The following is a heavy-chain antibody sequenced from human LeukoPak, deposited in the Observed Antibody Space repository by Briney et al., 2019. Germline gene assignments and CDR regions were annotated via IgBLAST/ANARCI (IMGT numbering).Heavy chain of an antibody. V-gene: IGHV3-53*01. J-gene: IGHJ3*02. CDR2: IYSGGST. CDR3: ARDHGGYYYDSSGYPITFDI. Sequence: GGSLRLSCAASGFTVSSNYMSWVRQAPGKGLEWVSVIYSGGSTYYADSVKGRFTISRDNSKNTLYLQMNSLRAEDTVVYYCARDHGGYYYDSSGYPITFDIWGQGTMVTVSS. CDR1: GFTVSSNY. D-gene: IGHD3-22*01.